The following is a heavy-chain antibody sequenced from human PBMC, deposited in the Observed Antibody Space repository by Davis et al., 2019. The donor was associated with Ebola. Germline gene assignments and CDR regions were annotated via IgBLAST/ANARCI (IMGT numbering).Heavy chain of an antibody. CDR3: AKDGHYDTSGYWDAFDI. CDR1: GFTFSGYA. D-gene: IGHD3-22*01. J-gene: IGHJ3*02. CDR2: ISGSGGST. V-gene: IGHV3-23*01. Sequence: PGGSLRLSCAPSGFTFSGYAMSWVRQAPGKGLEWVSAISGSGGSTYYADSVKGRFTISRDNSKNTLYLQMNSLRAEDTAVYYCAKDGHYDTSGYWDAFDIWGQGTMVTVSS.